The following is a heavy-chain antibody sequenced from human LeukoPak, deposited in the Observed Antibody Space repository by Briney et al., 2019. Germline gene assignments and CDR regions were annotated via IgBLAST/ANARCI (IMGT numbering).Heavy chain of an antibody. Sequence: GRSLRLSCAASGFTFSSYAMHWVRQAPGKGLEWVAVISYDGSNKYYADSVKGRFTISRDNSKNTLYLQMNSLRAEDTAVYYCARDVSSGWYGNWGLDAFDIWGQGTMVTVSS. CDR2: ISYDGSNK. J-gene: IGHJ3*02. CDR3: ARDVSSGWYGNWGLDAFDI. D-gene: IGHD6-19*01. V-gene: IGHV3-30*04. CDR1: GFTFSSYA.